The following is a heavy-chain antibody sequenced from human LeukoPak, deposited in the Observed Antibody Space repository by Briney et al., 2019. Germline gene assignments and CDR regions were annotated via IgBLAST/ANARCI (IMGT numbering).Heavy chain of an antibody. Sequence: PSETLSLTCTVSGDSISSGDYYWSWIRQPAGKGLEWIGRISSSGSTNYNPSLKSRVTISVDTSKNHFSLRLTSVTAADTGVYFCARAEGAASHIWGQGTMVSVSS. J-gene: IGHJ3*02. CDR1: GDSISSGDYY. V-gene: IGHV4-61*02. D-gene: IGHD3-16*01. CDR2: ISSSGST. CDR3: ARAEGAASHI.